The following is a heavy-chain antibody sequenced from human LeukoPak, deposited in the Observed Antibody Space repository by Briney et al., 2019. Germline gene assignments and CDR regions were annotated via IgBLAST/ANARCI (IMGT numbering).Heavy chain of an antibody. D-gene: IGHD6-19*01. CDR1: GVSISSSSYY. V-gene: IGHV4-39*07. CDR2: LYYSGST. J-gene: IGHJ5*02. CDR3: AKAVAWRRFDP. Sequence: MTSETLSLTCTVSGVSISSSSYYWGWIRQTPGKGLEWIGSLYYSGSTFYNPSLQSRLTLSVDTSKNHFSLKMNSVTAADTAVYYCAKAVAWRRFDPWGQGTLVTVSS.